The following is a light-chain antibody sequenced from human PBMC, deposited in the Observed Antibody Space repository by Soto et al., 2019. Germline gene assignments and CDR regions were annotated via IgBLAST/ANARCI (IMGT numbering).Light chain of an antibody. CDR3: QQYNSSPIT. CDR1: QSISSW. J-gene: IGKJ5*01. Sequence: DIQMTQSPSTLSASIGDRVTITCRASQSISSWLAWYQQKPGKAPKLLIYDASSLESGVPSRSSGSGSGTEFTLTISSLQPDDFATYYCQQYNSSPITFGQGTRLEIK. V-gene: IGKV1-5*01. CDR2: DAS.